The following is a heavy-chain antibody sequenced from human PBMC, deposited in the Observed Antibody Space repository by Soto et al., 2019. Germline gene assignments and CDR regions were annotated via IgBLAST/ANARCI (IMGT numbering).Heavy chain of an antibody. V-gene: IGHV3-53*01. CDR1: GFTVSNNY. J-gene: IGHJ4*02. D-gene: IGHD3-16*01. CDR3: APPGGGGGY. CDR2: IYSGGYT. Sequence: EVQLVESGGGLIQPGGSLRLSCAVSGFTVSNNYMSWVRQAPGKGLEGVSVIYSGGYTAYGDSVKGRFTISRDNSKNTLSLQTNGLGPDDTAVFSCAPPGGGGGYWGQGTLVTVSS.